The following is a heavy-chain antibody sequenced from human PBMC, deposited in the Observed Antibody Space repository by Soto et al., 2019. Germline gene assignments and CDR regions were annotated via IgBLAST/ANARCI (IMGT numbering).Heavy chain of an antibody. CDR2: IIPILGIA. CDR1: GGTFSSYT. CDR3: ARTSDELLWFGETVDDAFDI. V-gene: IGHV1-69*02. J-gene: IGHJ3*02. D-gene: IGHD3-10*01. Sequence: QVQLVQSGAEVQKPGSSVKVSCKASGGTFSSYTISWVRQAPGQGLEWMGRIIPILGIANYAQKFQGRVTITADKSTSTAYMELSSLRSEDTAVYYCARTSDELLWFGETVDDAFDIWGQGTMVTVSS.